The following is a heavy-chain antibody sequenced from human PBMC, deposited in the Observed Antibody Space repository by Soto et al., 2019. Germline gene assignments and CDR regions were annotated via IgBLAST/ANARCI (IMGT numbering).Heavy chain of an antibody. Sequence: ASVKVSCKASGYTFTSYGISWVRQAPGQGLEWMGWISAYNGNTNYAQKLQGRVTMTTDTSTSTAYMELRSLRSDDTAVYYCARLYSGSYQGWFDPWGPGTLVTVSS. CDR2: ISAYNGNT. D-gene: IGHD1-26*01. V-gene: IGHV1-18*01. CDR3: ARLYSGSYQGWFDP. CDR1: GYTFTSYG. J-gene: IGHJ5*02.